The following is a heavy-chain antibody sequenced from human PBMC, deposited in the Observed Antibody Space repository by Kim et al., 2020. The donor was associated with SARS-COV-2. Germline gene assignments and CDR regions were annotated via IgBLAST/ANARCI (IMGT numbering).Heavy chain of an antibody. D-gene: IGHD2-21*01. CDR2: ICYTGIT. Sequence: SETLSLTCTVSGDSISTRAYFWAWIRQSPGKGLEWIGSICYTGITNYNPSLESRVTMSLDSSKNQFSLKLSSVTAADTATYYCAREGTQHISPSIGLDPWGQGTLVIVSS. CDR3: AREGTQHISPSIGLDP. V-gene: IGHV4-39*02. CDR1: GDSISTRAYF. J-gene: IGHJ5*02.